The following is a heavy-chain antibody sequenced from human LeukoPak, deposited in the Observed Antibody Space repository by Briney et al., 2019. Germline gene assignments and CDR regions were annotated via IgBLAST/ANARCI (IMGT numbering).Heavy chain of an antibody. Sequence: GGSLRLSCAASGFTFSSYSMNWARQAPGKGLEWVSYISSSSSTIYYADSVKGRFTISRDNAKNSLYLQMNSLRAEDTAVYYCARDYGYGYDYWGQGTLVTVSS. CDR1: GFTFSSYS. D-gene: IGHD5-18*01. V-gene: IGHV3-48*01. CDR3: ARDYGYGYDY. CDR2: ISSSSSTI. J-gene: IGHJ4*02.